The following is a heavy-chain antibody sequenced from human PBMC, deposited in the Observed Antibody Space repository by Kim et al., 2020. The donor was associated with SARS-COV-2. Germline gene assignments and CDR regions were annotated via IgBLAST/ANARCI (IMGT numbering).Heavy chain of an antibody. J-gene: IGHJ4*02. D-gene: IGHD3-3*01. CDR3: ARDLDYDFWSGYSRSFDY. Sequence: KGRIPISRDNAKNSLYLQMNSLRDEDTAVYYCARDLDYDFWSGYSRSFDYWGQGTLVTVSS. V-gene: IGHV3-48*02.